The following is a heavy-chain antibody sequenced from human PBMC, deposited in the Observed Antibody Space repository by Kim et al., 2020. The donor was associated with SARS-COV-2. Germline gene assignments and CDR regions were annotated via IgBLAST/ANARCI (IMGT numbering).Heavy chain of an antibody. CDR2: INDSGKI. CDR3: ARNDFWSGPTAMEVFDV. V-gene: IGHV4-34*01. J-gene: IGHJ3*01. CDR1: GGSFSGYF. D-gene: IGHD3-3*01. Sequence: SETLSLTCGVHGGSFSGYFWSWIRQTPGKGIEWIGEINDSGKINYNPSLKSRVTISLDKSKNQFSLNLGSVTAADTALYYCARNDFWSGPTAMEVFDVWG.